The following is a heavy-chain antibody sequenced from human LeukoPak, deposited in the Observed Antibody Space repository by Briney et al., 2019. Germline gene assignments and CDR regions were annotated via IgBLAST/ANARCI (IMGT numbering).Heavy chain of an antibody. Sequence: PGGSVRLSCAASGFTFSSYGMHWVRQAPGKGLEWVAVISYDGSNKYYADSVKGRFTISRDNSKNTLYLQMNSLRAEDTAVYYCAKSGREGATNYWGQGTLVTVSS. CDR3: AKSGREGATNY. CDR1: GFTFSSYG. D-gene: IGHD1-26*01. V-gene: IGHV3-30*18. J-gene: IGHJ4*02. CDR2: ISYDGSNK.